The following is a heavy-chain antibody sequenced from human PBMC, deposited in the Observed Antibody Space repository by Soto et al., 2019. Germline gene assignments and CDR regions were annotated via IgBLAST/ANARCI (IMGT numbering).Heavy chain of an antibody. J-gene: IGHJ4*01. Sequence: SETLSITCTVSGGSISSGGYYWSWIRHHPGKSPKWIGYIYYSGSTYYNPSLKSRVTIAVVTSKNQFSLKLSSVTAADTAVYYCARDRDCSGGTCYNYFDYWGHGTLVTVSS. CDR2: IYYSGST. CDR3: ARDRDCSGGTCYNYFDY. CDR1: GGSISSGGYY. D-gene: IGHD2-15*01. V-gene: IGHV4-31*03.